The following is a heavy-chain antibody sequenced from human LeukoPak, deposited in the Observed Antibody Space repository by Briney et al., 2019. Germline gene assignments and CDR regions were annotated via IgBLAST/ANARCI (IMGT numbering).Heavy chain of an antibody. V-gene: IGHV3-23*01. J-gene: IGHJ4*02. Sequence: GGSLRLSCAASGFTVSDNYMNWVRQAPGKGLEWVSAISGSGGSTYYADSVKGRFTISRDNSKNTLYLQVNSLRAEDTAVYYCAKESYGSVDYWGQGTLVTVSS. CDR2: ISGSGGST. CDR3: AKESYGSVDY. CDR1: GFTVSDNY. D-gene: IGHD5-18*01.